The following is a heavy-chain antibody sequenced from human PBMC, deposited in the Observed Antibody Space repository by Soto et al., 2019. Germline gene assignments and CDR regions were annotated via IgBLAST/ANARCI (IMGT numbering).Heavy chain of an antibody. CDR2: VYYTGST. V-gene: IGHV4-59*08. J-gene: IGHJ6*03. CDR1: GGSISNLY. CDR3: ARTVLGPDLLADSFVDYYYYMEV. Sequence: PSETLSLPCTVSGGSISNLYWRWIRQPPGKGLEWIGYVYYTGSTSYNPSLKRRVTFSADSSRGQFSLRLNSVTAADTAVYYCARTVLGPDLLADSFVDYYYYMEVWGQGTTVTVTS. D-gene: IGHD3-9*01.